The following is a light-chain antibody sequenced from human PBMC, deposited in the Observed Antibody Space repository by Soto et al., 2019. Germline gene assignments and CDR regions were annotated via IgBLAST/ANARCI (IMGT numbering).Light chain of an antibody. CDR3: QQYNNWPPTYT. J-gene: IGKJ2*01. CDR1: QSVSKN. Sequence: EIVMTQSPANLSVSPGERATLSCRASQSVSKNLAWFQQKLGQAPRLLIYGASTRATGIPARFSGSGSGTEFTLTISSLQSEDFAVYYCQQYNNWPPTYTFGQGTKLEIK. CDR2: GAS. V-gene: IGKV3-15*01.